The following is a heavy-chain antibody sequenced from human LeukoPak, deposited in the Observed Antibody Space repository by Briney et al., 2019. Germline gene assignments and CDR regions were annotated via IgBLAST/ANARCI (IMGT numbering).Heavy chain of an antibody. Sequence: ASVKVSCKASAYTFTSYAMHWVRQAPGQRLEWMGWINAGNGEISYSEKFQGRVTITRDTSASTAYMELSSLTSEDTAVYYCATGGCSSTSCYGANWFDPWGQGTLVTVSS. D-gene: IGHD2-2*01. CDR2: INAGNGEI. J-gene: IGHJ5*02. V-gene: IGHV1-3*01. CDR1: AYTFTSYA. CDR3: ATGGCSSTSCYGANWFDP.